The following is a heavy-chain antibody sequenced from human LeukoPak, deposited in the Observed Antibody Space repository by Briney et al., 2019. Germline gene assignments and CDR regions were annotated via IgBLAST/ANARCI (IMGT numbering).Heavy chain of an antibody. Sequence: SKTLSLTCAVSGYSISSGYYWAWIRQPPGKGLEWIGNIYYSGSTYYNPSLKSRVTISVDTSKNQFSLKLSSVTAADTAVYYCARQPRYCSGTSCYRIDSWGQGTLVTVSS. CDR2: IYYSGST. CDR3: ARQPRYCSGTSCYRIDS. V-gene: IGHV4-38-2*01. J-gene: IGHJ4*02. CDR1: GYSISSGYY. D-gene: IGHD2-2*01.